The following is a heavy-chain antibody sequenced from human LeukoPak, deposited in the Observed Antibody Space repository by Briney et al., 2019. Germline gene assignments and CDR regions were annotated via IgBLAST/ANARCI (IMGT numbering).Heavy chain of an antibody. D-gene: IGHD3-22*01. J-gene: IGHJ4*02. Sequence: GRSLRLSCAASGFTFSSYGMHWVRQAPGKGLEWVALIWYDGSNKYYADSVRGRFTISRDNSMNTLYLQMNNLRAEDTAVYYCAKGSYYDSSGYYYFDYWGQGTLVTVSS. CDR2: IWYDGSNK. V-gene: IGHV3-33*06. CDR3: AKGSYYDSSGYYYFDY. CDR1: GFTFSSYG.